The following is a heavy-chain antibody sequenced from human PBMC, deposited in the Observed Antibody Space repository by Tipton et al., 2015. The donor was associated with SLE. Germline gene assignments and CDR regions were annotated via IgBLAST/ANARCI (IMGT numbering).Heavy chain of an antibody. D-gene: IGHD6-13*01. CDR1: GDSISSYY. J-gene: IGHJ4*02. V-gene: IGHV4-59*01. CDR2: IFYSGST. CDR3: ARDGFGIAGAGGFDY. Sequence: TLSLTCTVSGDSISSYYWSWIRQPPGKGPEWIGYIFYSGSTNYNPSLKSRLTISVDTSRNQFSLEVSSVTAADTAVYYCARDGFGIAGAGGFDYWGQGTLVTVSS.